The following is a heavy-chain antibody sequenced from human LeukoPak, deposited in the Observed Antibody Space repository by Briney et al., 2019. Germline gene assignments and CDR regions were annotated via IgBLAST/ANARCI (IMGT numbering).Heavy chain of an antibody. V-gene: IGHV3-23*01. J-gene: IGHJ4*02. Sequence: GGSLRLSCAASGFTFNSYAMSWVRQAPVKVLEWVSAVTGSGGNTYHADSVKGRFTISRDNSKNTLYLQMNSLRAEDTAVYYCAKGGRDSQPYEFDFWGQGTLVTVSS. CDR1: GFTFNSYA. CDR2: VTGSGGNT. D-gene: IGHD1-14*01. CDR3: AKGGRDSQPYEFDF.